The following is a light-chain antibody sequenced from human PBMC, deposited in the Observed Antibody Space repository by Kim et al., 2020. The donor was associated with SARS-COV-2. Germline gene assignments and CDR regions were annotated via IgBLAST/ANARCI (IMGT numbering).Light chain of an antibody. Sequence: SPGERTTPSCRARQTTSSSYLAWYQQKPGQAPRLLIYGATSRATGIPDRFSGSGSGTDFTLTISRLEPEDLAVYYCHQYGSSRWTFGQGTKVDIK. J-gene: IGKJ1*01. CDR1: QTTSSSY. CDR3: HQYGSSRWT. CDR2: GAT. V-gene: IGKV3-20*01.